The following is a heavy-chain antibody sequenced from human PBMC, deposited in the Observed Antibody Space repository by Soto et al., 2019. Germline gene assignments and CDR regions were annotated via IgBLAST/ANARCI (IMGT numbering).Heavy chain of an antibody. CDR3: ARLDRGRDAFDI. CDR2: IYYSGST. Sequence: SETLSLTCTVSGGSISSYYWSWIRQPPGKGLEWIGYIYYSGSTNYNPSLKSRVTISVDTSKNQFSLKLSSVTAADTAVYYCARLDRGRDAFDIWGQGTMVTVSS. D-gene: IGHD5-12*01. CDR1: GGSISSYY. V-gene: IGHV4-59*08. J-gene: IGHJ3*02.